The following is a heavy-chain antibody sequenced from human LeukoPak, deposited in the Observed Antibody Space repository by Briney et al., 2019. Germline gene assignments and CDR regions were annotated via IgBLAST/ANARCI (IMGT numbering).Heavy chain of an antibody. CDR3: ARGGRPDY. CDR1: GVSITSYY. J-gene: IGHJ4*02. CDR2: ISFSGST. Sequence: SETLSLTCTVSGVSITSYYWNWIRQVAGKGLEYIGRISFSGSTNYNPSLGSRVTISSDTSKNHFSLRLTSVTAADTAVYYCARGGRPDYWGQGILVTVSS. V-gene: IGHV4-4*07.